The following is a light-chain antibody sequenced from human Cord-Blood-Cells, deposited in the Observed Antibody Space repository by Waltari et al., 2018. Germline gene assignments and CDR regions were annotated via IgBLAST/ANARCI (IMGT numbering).Light chain of an antibody. CDR2: GAS. CDR1: QSVSSN. Sequence: EIVMTQYPAPMSVSPGARATLACRASQSVSSNLAWYQQKPGQAPRLLIYGASTRAPGILARFSGSGSGTEFTLTISSLQSEDFAVYYCQQYNNWPYSFGQGTKLEIK. J-gene: IGKJ2*03. V-gene: IGKV3-15*01. CDR3: QQYNNWPYS.